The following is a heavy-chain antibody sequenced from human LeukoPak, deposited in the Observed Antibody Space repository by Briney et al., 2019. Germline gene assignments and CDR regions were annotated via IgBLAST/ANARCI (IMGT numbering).Heavy chain of an antibody. J-gene: IGHJ4*02. D-gene: IGHD1-1*01. CDR2: TNPNSGVT. V-gene: IGHV1-2*02. CDR1: GYTFTGYY. Sequence: GASVKVSCKASGYTFTGYYMHWVRQAPGQGLEWMGWTNPNSGVTNYAQSFQGRVTMTRDTSISTAYMELSSLRSDDTAVYYCATANAATTRLDYWGQGTLVTVSS. CDR3: ATANAATTRLDY.